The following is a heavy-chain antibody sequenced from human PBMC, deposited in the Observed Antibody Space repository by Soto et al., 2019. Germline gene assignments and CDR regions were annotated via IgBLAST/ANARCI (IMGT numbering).Heavy chain of an antibody. CDR3: AHRGHMYGNWDHGYLDY. Sequence: QITLKESGPTRVKPTQTLALTCTFSGFSLTTSGVGVGWIRKTPGKALEWLAVIYWDDDKRYNPSLKNRLTSTKDTSKSQVVLIMAYMYPVDTGTYFCAHRGHMYGNWDHGYLDYWGQGTLVTVSS. D-gene: IGHD7-27*01. CDR1: GFSLTTSGVG. J-gene: IGHJ4*02. V-gene: IGHV2-5*02. CDR2: IYWDDDK.